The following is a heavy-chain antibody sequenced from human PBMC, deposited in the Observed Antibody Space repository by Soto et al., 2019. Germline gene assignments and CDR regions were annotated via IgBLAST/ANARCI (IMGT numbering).Heavy chain of an antibody. CDR3: ARVSDC. CDR1: GGSLNDYS. J-gene: IGHJ4*02. V-gene: IGHV4-34*01. Sequence: SETLSLTCAVYGGSLNDYSWGWVRQPPGKGLEWIGEVDHSGSTKYNPSLKSRVTISVDTSKKQFSLNLNSVTAADTAVYFCARVSDCWGQGTLVTVSS. CDR2: VDHSGST.